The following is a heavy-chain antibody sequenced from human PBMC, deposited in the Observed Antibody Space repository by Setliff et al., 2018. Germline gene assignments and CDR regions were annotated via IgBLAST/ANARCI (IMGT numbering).Heavy chain of an antibody. D-gene: IGHD2-2*01. V-gene: IGHV1-69*13. J-gene: IGHJ1*01. Sequence: SVKVSCKASGGTFSSYAISWVRQAPGQGLEWMGGIIPIFGTANYAQKFQGRVTITADASTSTAYLELSSLRSEETAGYYCARGGIVVVPAVGYFQHWGWGTLVTGCS. CDR1: GGTFSSYA. CDR3: ARGGIVVVPAVGYFQH. CDR2: IIPIFGTA.